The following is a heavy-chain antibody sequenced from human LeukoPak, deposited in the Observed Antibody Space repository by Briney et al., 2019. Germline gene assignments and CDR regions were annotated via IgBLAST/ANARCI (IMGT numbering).Heavy chain of an antibody. CDR2: ISSSGGST. Sequence: GGSLRLSCAASGVTFSSYAMSWVRQAPGKGLEWVSSISSSGGSTYYADSVKGRFTISRDNSKNTLYLQMNSLRAEDTAVYYCAKQLRQWLAFDYWGQGTLVTVSS. CDR1: GVTFSSYA. CDR3: AKQLRQWLAFDY. D-gene: IGHD6-19*01. V-gene: IGHV3-23*01. J-gene: IGHJ4*02.